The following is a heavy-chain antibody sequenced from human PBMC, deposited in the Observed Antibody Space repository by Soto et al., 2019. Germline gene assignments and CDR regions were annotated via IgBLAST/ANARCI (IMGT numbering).Heavy chain of an antibody. CDR3: ARTYYYDSSDYYPFDF. D-gene: IGHD3-22*01. Sequence: ESLKLPCKGSGYNFPSYWIAWVRQVPGKGLEWMGIIYPGDSDTRYSPSFQGQVTISADKSISTAFLQWSRLKASDTAIFYCARTYYYDSSDYYPFDFWGQGTLVTVSS. CDR2: IYPGDSDT. J-gene: IGHJ4*02. CDR1: GYNFPSYW. V-gene: IGHV5-51*01.